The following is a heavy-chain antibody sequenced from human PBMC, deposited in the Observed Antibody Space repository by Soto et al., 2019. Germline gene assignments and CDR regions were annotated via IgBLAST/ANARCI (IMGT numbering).Heavy chain of an antibody. CDR3: ARETASGTTNLDY. CDR1: GFTFSSYS. D-gene: IGHD1-7*01. CDR2: ITSSSAFL. Sequence: XESLRLSCAASGFTFSSYSMNWVRQAPGKGLEWVSSITSSSAFLYYADSLKGRFTISRDNARNSLYLQMHSLRAEDTAVYYCARETASGTTNLDYWGQGTLVTVSS. V-gene: IGHV3-21*01. J-gene: IGHJ4*02.